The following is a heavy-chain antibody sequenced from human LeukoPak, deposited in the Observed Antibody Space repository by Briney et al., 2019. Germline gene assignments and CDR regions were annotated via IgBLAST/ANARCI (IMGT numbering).Heavy chain of an antibody. D-gene: IGHD3-9*01. CDR3: VKWGDYDILSFHYVPDY. CDR2: ILGSGAST. Sequence: GASLRLSCAASGFTFRNYAMSWVRQAPGKGLEWVSAILGSGASTYYADSLEGRFTFSRDNSKNTLYLQMNSLRAQDTAVYYCVKWGDYDILSFHYVPDYWAQGTLVSVSS. V-gene: IGHV3-23*01. J-gene: IGHJ4*02. CDR1: GFTFRNYA.